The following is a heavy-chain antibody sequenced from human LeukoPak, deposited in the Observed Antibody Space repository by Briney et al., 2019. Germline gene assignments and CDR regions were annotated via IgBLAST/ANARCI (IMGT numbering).Heavy chain of an antibody. V-gene: IGHV3-66*01. J-gene: IGHJ4*02. CDR1: GFTVSNNY. CDR3: ARGHDYGDYYFDY. CDR2: IYSGGSP. D-gene: IGHD4-17*01. Sequence: GGSLRLSCAASGFTVSNNYMSWVRQAPGKGLEWVSVIYSGGSPYYADSVKGRFTVSRDNSKNTLYLQMNSLRAEDTAVYYCARGHDYGDYYFDYWGQGTLVTVSS.